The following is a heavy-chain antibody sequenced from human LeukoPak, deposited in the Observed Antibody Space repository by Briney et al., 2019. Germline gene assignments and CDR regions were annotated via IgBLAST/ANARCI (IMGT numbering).Heavy chain of an antibody. J-gene: IGHJ2*01. Sequence: GGSLRLSCAASGFTFSDYYMSWIRQAAGKGLGWVSYIISRGSTIYYADSVKGRFTISRDHAKNSLYLQLHSRRAEDTAVYYCARARTSGYYFYWYSDLWGRGTLVTVSS. V-gene: IGHV3-11*04. CDR2: IISRGSTI. CDR1: GFTFSDYY. CDR3: ARARTSGYYFYWYSDL. D-gene: IGHD3-22*01.